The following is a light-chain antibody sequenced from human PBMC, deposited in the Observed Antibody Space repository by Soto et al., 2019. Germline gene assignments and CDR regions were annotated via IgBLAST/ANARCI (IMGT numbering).Light chain of an antibody. CDR3: CSYAGRYTWV. J-gene: IGLJ3*02. Sequence: QSALTQPRSVSGSPGQSVTISCTGTSSDVGGYNYVSWYQQHPGKAPKLMIYDVSKRPSGVPDRFFGSKSGNTASLTISGLQAEDEADYYCCSYAGRYTWVFGGGTKVTVL. CDR1: SSDVGGYNY. V-gene: IGLV2-11*01. CDR2: DVS.